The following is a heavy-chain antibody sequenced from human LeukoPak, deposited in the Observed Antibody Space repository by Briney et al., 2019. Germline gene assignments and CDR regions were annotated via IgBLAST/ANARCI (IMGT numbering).Heavy chain of an antibody. CDR3: ARGYCSSTSCYMDV. V-gene: IGHV3-33*01. CDR1: GFTFSSYG. CDR2: IWYDGSNK. D-gene: IGHD2-2*01. Sequence: GGSLRLSCAASGFTFSSYGMHWVRQAPGKGLEWVAVIWYDGSNKYYADSVKGRFTISRDNSKNTLYLQMNSLRAEDTAVYYCARGYCSSTSCYMDVWGQGTTVT. J-gene: IGHJ6*02.